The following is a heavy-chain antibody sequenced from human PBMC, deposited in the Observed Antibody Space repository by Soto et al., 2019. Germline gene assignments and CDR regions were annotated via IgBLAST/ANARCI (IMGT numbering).Heavy chain of an antibody. CDR2: IIPIFGTA. CDR1: GGTFSSYA. J-gene: IGHJ5*02. D-gene: IGHD6-19*01. V-gene: IGHV1-69*13. CDR3: ASIAVAGTGWFDP. Sequence: SVKVSCKASGGTFSSYAISWVRQAPGQGLEWMGGIIPIFGTANYAQKFQGRVTITADESTSTAYMELSSLRSEDTAVYYCASIAVAGTGWFDPWGQGTLVTVSS.